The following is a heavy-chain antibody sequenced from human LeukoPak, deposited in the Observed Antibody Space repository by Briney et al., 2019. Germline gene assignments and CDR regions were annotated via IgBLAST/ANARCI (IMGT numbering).Heavy chain of an antibody. J-gene: IGHJ4*02. V-gene: IGHV3-30*04. CDR1: GFTFSSYA. D-gene: IGHD2-8*01. CDR2: ISYDGSNK. CDR3: ARGRMVYANSFDY. Sequence: GGSLRLSCAASGFTFSSYAMHWVRQAPGKGLEWVAVISYDGSNKYYADSVKGRFTISRDNSKNTLYLQMNSLRAEDTAVYYCARGRMVYANSFDYWGQGTLVTVSS.